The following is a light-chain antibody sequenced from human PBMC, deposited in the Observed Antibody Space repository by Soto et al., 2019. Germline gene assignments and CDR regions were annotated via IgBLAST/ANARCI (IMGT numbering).Light chain of an antibody. CDR2: GAS. Sequence: EIELTQSPGTLPLSPGERVTLSCRASESVSTNLAWYQQKAGQAPRLLIYGASTRATGIPARFSGSGSGTEFTLTISSLQSEDFAVYYCQQYSIWRTFGQGTKVDIK. V-gene: IGKV3-15*01. J-gene: IGKJ1*01. CDR1: ESVSTN. CDR3: QQYSIWRT.